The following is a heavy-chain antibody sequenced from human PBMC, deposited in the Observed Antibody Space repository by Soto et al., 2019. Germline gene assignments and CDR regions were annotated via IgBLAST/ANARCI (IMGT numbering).Heavy chain of an antibody. J-gene: IGHJ4*02. CDR2: INAGNGNT. Sequence: ASVKVSCKASGYTFTSYAMHWVRQAPGQRLEWMGWINAGNGNTKYSQKFQGGVTFTRDTSASTVYMEVSSLRSEDTAVYYCARAAYYYESSGYYPGDYWGQGTLVPVSS. D-gene: IGHD3-22*01. CDR3: ARAAYYYESSGYYPGDY. CDR1: GYTFTSYA. V-gene: IGHV1-3*01.